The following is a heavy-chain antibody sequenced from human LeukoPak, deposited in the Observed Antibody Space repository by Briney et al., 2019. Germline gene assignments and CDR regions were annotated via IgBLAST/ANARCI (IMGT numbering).Heavy chain of an antibody. V-gene: IGHV3-23*01. Sequence: PGGSLRLSCAASGFTFNKYGMSWVRQAPGKGLQWVSAISGDGKDRDYPDSVKGRFTISRDNSKNTLYLQMNSLRAEDTAVYFCAKGSKAVLFTRDHYMDVWGKGTTVTISS. D-gene: IGHD6-19*01. CDR2: ISGDGKDR. CDR1: GFTFNKYG. J-gene: IGHJ6*03. CDR3: AKGSKAVLFTRDHYMDV.